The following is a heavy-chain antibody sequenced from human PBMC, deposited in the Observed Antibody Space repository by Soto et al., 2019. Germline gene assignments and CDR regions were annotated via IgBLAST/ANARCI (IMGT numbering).Heavy chain of an antibody. CDR2: ISSSSSTI. D-gene: IGHD3-3*01. CDR3: ARSWNGILNWFDP. J-gene: IGHJ5*02. V-gene: IGHV3-48*02. CDR1: GFTFSSYS. Sequence: GESLKISCAASGFTFSSYSMNWVRQAPGKGLEWVSYISSSSSTIYYADSVKGRFTISRDNAKNSLYLQMNSLRDEDTAVYYCARSWNGILNWFDPWGQGTLVTVSS.